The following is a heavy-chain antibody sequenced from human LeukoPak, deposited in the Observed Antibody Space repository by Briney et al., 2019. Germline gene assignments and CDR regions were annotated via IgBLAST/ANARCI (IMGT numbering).Heavy chain of an antibody. V-gene: IGHV1-2*02. CDR2: INPNSGDT. D-gene: IGHD6-19*01. CDR1: GYTFTGYY. Sequence: ASVKVSCKASGYTFTGYYMHWVRQAPGQRLEWMGWINPNSGDTNYAQKFQGRVTLTTDTSTTTAYMELKSLRSDDTAVYYCARDGSGWWDDYWGQGTLVTVSS. J-gene: IGHJ4*02. CDR3: ARDGSGWWDDY.